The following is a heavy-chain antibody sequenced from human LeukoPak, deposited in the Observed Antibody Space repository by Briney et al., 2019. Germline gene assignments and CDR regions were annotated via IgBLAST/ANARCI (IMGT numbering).Heavy chain of an antibody. D-gene: IGHD2/OR15-2a*01. V-gene: IGHV3-30*04. J-gene: IGHJ4*02. CDR3: AREGAFGDYGDY. CDR2: ISYDGSNK. CDR1: GFTFSSYA. Sequence: PGGSLRLSCAASGFTFSSYAMHWVRQAPGKGLEWVAVISYDGSNKYYADSVKGRFTISRDNSKNTLYLQMNSLRAEDTAVYYCAREGAFGDYGDYWGQGTLVTVSS.